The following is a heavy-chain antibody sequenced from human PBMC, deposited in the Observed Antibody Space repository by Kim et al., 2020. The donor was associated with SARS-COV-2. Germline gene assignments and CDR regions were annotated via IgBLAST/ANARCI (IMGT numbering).Heavy chain of an antibody. V-gene: IGHV3-30*04. Sequence: GGSLRLSCAASGFTFSSYAMHWVRQAPGKGLEWVAVISYDGSNKYYADSVKGRFTISRDNSKNTLYLQMNSLRAEDTAVYYCARVRGLGYCSSTSCYPDDYYGMDVWGQGTTVTVSS. CDR2: ISYDGSNK. D-gene: IGHD2-2*01. CDR3: ARVRGLGYCSSTSCYPDDYYGMDV. J-gene: IGHJ6*02. CDR1: GFTFSSYA.